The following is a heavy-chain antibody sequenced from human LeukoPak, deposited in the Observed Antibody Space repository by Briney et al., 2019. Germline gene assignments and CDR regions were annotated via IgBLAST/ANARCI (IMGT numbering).Heavy chain of an antibody. CDR3: ARVAYFYDSSGYYYSDY. CDR1: GYAFIYYY. Sequence: ASVHVTCKASGYAFIYYYMCWVRHAPGPGQEWKGWINPNSGAKNYAQNFQGRVTMTRDTSINTAYMELSRLRSDDTAVYYCARVAYFYDSSGYYYSDYWGQGTLVTVSS. V-gene: IGHV1-2*02. CDR2: INPNSGAK. J-gene: IGHJ4*02. D-gene: IGHD3-22*01.